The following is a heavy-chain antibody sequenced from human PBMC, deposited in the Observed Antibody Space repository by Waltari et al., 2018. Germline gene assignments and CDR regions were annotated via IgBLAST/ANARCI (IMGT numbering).Heavy chain of an antibody. CDR3: TTVSDIVVVVAATPGDY. V-gene: IGHV3-15*01. J-gene: IGHJ4*02. D-gene: IGHD2-15*01. Sequence: EVQLVESGGGLVKPGGSLRLSCAASGFTFSNAWMSWVRQAPGQGREWGGRIKSKTEGGKTDYDAPVKGRFTISRDDSKNTLYLQMNSLKTEDTAVYYCTTVSDIVVVVAATPGDYWGQGTLVTVSS. CDR2: IKSKTEGGKT. CDR1: GFTFSNAW.